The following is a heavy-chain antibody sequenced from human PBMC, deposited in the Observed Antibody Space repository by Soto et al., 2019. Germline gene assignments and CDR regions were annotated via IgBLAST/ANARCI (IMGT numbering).Heavy chain of an antibody. D-gene: IGHD6-19*01. Sequence: SETLSLTCTVSGGSISSGGYYWSWIRQHPGKGLEWIGYIYYSGSTYYNPSLKSRVTISVDTSKNQFSLKLSSVTAADTAVYYCAGGVEQWLVRGNWFDPWGQGTLVTVSS. CDR3: AGGVEQWLVRGNWFDP. CDR2: IYYSGST. J-gene: IGHJ5*02. V-gene: IGHV4-31*03. CDR1: GGSISSGGYY.